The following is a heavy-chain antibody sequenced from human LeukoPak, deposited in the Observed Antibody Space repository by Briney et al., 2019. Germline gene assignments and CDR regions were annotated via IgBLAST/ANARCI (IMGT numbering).Heavy chain of an antibody. CDR2: INHSGST. V-gene: IGHV4-34*01. Sequence: SETLSLTCAVYGGSFSGYYWSWIRQPPGKGLEWIGEINHSGSTNYNPSLKSRVTISVDTSKSQFSLKLSSVTAADTAVYYCARNTVTTEYYYYYYYMDVWGKGTTVTVSS. CDR3: ARNTVTTEYYYYYYYMDV. CDR1: GGSFSGYY. J-gene: IGHJ6*03. D-gene: IGHD4-17*01.